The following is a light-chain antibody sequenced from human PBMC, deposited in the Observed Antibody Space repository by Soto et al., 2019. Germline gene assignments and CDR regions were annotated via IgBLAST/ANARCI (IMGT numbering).Light chain of an antibody. CDR3: QQYNNWPFIT. CDR1: QSVSSSY. Sequence: EIVLTQSPGTLSLSPGERAPILCRARQSVSSSYLAWYQQKPGQAPRLLNYGASSRATGIPARFSGSGSGTEFTLTISSLQSEDFAVYYCQQYNNWPFITFGQGTRLEIK. J-gene: IGKJ5*01. V-gene: IGKV3-15*01. CDR2: GAS.